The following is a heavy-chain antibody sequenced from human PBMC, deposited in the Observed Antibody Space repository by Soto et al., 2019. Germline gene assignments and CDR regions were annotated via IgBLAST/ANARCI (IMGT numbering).Heavy chain of an antibody. Sequence: GGSLRLSCAASGFTFSSYWMSWVRQAPGKGLEWVANIKQDGSEKYYVDSVKGRFTISRDNAKNSLYLQMNSLRAEDTAVYYCARDPTPRYSSSDWYFDLWGRGTLVTVSS. V-gene: IGHV3-7*01. CDR3: ARDPTPRYSSSDWYFDL. D-gene: IGHD6-13*01. CDR1: GFTFSSYW. CDR2: IKQDGSEK. J-gene: IGHJ2*01.